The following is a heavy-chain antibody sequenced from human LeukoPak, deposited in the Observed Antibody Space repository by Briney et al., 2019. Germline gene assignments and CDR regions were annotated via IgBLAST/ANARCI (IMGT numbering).Heavy chain of an antibody. J-gene: IGHJ6*02. Sequence: GGSLRLSCAASGFTFSSYWMSWVRQAPGKGLEWVANIKQDGSEKYYVDSVKGRFTISRDNAMNSLYLQMNSLRAEDTAVYYCARERYSSSWYPPGDYYYYYGMDVWGQGTTVTVSS. CDR3: ARERYSSSWYPPGDYYYYYGMDV. V-gene: IGHV3-7*03. CDR1: GFTFSSYW. D-gene: IGHD6-13*01. CDR2: IKQDGSEK.